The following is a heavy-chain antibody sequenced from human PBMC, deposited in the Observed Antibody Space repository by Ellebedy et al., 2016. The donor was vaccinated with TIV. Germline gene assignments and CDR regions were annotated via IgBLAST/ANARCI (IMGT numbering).Heavy chain of an antibody. CDR3: ARKYYYGSGSYWGSYYYYYYMDV. CDR1: GVSITNNY. CDR2: IYYTGNT. Sequence: SETLSLTXTVSGVSITNNYWSWIRQPPGKGLEWIAYIYYTGNTEYNPSLKSRVTISVDTSKNQFSLKLSSVTAADTAVYYCARKYYYGSGSYWGSYYYYYYMDVWGKGTTVTVSS. D-gene: IGHD3-10*01. V-gene: IGHV4-59*12. J-gene: IGHJ6*03.